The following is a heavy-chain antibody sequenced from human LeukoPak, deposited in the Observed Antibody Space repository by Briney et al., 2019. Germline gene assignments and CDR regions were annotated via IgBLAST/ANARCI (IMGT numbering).Heavy chain of an antibody. CDR3: TRPRLWLPSSDDAFDI. CDR1: GGSFSGYY. J-gene: IGHJ3*02. CDR2: INHSGST. Sequence: SETLSLTCAVYGGSFSGYYWSWIRQPPGKGLEWIGEINHSGSTNYNPSLKSRVTISVDTSKNQFSLKLSSVTAADTAVYYCTRPRLWLPSSDDAFDIWGQGTMVTVSS. V-gene: IGHV4-34*01. D-gene: IGHD5-18*01.